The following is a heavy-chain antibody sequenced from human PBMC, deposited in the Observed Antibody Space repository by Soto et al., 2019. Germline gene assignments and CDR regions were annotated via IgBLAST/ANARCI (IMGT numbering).Heavy chain of an antibody. CDR3: ARAFPLRPSNWFDP. J-gene: IGHJ5*02. CDR2: IYYSGST. D-gene: IGHD4-17*01. CDR1: GGSISSGDYY. V-gene: IGHV4-30-4*01. Sequence: SETLSLTCTVSGGSISSGDYYWSWIRQPPGKGLEWIGYIYYSGSTYYNPSLKSRVTISVDTSKNQFSLKLSSVTAADTAVYYCARAFPLRPSNWFDPWGQGTLVTVSS.